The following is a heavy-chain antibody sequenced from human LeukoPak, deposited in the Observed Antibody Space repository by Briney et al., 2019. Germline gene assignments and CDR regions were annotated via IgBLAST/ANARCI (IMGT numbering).Heavy chain of an antibody. V-gene: IGHV1-8*01. J-gene: IGHJ6*02. CDR3: ARDSAVLYYYGMDV. CDR2: MNPNSGNT. CDR1: GYTFTSYD. D-gene: IGHD2-8*01. Sequence: ASVKVSCKASGYTFTSYDINWVRQATGQGLEWMGWMNPNSGNTGYAQKFQGRVTMTRNTSISTAYMELSSLRSEDTAVYYCARDSAVLYYYGMDVWGQGTTVTVSS.